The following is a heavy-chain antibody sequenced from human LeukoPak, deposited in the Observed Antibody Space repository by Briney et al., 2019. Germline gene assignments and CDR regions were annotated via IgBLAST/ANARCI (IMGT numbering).Heavy chain of an antibody. Sequence: ASVKVSCKASGYTFTSYGISWVRQAPGQGLEWMGWISAYNGNTNCAQKLQGRVTMTTDTSTSTAYMELRSLRSDDTAVYYCARALVEYCSSTSCYLASVTGVDYWGQGTLVTVSS. CDR3: ARALVEYCSSTSCYLASVTGVDY. J-gene: IGHJ4*02. CDR2: ISAYNGNT. CDR1: GYTFTSYG. D-gene: IGHD2-2*01. V-gene: IGHV1-18*01.